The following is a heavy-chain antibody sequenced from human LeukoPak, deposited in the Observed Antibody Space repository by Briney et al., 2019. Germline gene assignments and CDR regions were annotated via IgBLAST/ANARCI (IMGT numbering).Heavy chain of an antibody. CDR3: ARHLATAATADRAFDI. V-gene: IGHV4-59*11. CDR2: IYYSGSN. D-gene: IGHD6-13*01. CDR1: VRSISSQY. Sequence: SETLSLICTVSVRSISSQYGRWVRQPPGKGLEWIGYIYYSGSNNYHPSLRNQSTISVGPAKKQCTLKLSSVAAADTAVYFCARHLATAATADRAFDIWGQGTMVTVSS. J-gene: IGHJ3*02.